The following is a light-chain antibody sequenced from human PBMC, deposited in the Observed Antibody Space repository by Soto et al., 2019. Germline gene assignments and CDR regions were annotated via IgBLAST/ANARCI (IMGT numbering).Light chain of an antibody. CDR1: QSISYW. V-gene: IGKV1-5*01. J-gene: IGKJ1*01. CDR2: DAS. Sequence: DIQMTQSPSTLSACVGDRVTITCRSSQSISYWLAWYQQKPGKAPKLLIYDASTLESGVPSRFSGSESGTEFTLTISSLQPEDVATYYCQQYNDNSWTFGQGTK. CDR3: QQYNDNSWT.